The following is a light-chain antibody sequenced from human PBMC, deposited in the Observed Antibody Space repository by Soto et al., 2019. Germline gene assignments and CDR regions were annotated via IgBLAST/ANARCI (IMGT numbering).Light chain of an antibody. Sequence: DIQMTQFPSTLSASVGDRVTITCRASQTIINWLAWYQQKPGKAPKLLIYKASSLKSGVPSRFSGSGSGTEFTLTSSSLQPDDFATYYCQQYNSYSYTFGQGTKLEIK. J-gene: IGKJ2*01. V-gene: IGKV1-5*03. CDR2: KAS. CDR1: QTIINW. CDR3: QQYNSYSYT.